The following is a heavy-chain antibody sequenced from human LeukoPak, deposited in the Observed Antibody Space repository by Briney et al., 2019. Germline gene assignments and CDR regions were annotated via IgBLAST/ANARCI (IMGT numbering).Heavy chain of an antibody. CDR1: GYTFTGYY. J-gene: IGHJ3*01. V-gene: IGHV1-2*02. CDR3: VRVGAFDV. CDR2: INPNSGDT. Sequence: GASVKVSCKASGYTFTGYYMHWVRQAPGQGLEWMGWINPNSGDTNYAQKFQGRVTMTRDTSITTAYMELTRLTSDDTAVYYCVRVGAFDVWGQGTMVTVSS.